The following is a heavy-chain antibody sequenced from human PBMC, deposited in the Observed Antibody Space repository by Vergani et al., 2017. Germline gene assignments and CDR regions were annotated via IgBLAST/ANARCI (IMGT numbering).Heavy chain of an antibody. CDR2: ISWNSNSI. D-gene: IGHD6-25*01. CDR3: ARDPGYSGGRYYFAY. CDR1: GFTSAGYA. V-gene: IGHV3-9*02. Sequence: EVQLEESGGGLVLPGRSLKLSCVASGFTSAGYAMHWVRQAPGKGLQWVSGISWNSNSIGYADSVKGRFTISRDNAKNSLYLQMNSLRAEDTAVYYCARDPGYSGGRYYFAYWGQGTLVTVSS. J-gene: IGHJ4*02.